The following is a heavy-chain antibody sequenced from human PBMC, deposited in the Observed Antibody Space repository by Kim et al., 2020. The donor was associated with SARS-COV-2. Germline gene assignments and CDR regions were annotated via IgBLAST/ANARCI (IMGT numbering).Heavy chain of an antibody. CDR3: LFLIVSGSFARDY. Sequence: GGSLRLSCEVSGLTFSESIVHWVRRTPGKGPEWIGHIAGRGFNYGTTSPTSVEDRFNVSRDDSKNTAYLQVSSLRTEDTALYYCLFLIVSGSFARDYWG. CDR2: IAGRGFNYGT. J-gene: IGHJ4*01. CDR1: GLTFSESI. V-gene: IGHV3-73*01. D-gene: IGHD3-10*01.